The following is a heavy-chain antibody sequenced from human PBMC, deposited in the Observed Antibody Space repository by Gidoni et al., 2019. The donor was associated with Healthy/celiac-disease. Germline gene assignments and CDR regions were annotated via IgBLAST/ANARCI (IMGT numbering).Heavy chain of an antibody. J-gene: IGHJ5*02. V-gene: IGHV4-39*01. D-gene: IGHD3-10*01. Sequence: QLQLQESGPGLVKPSETLSLTCPVSGGSISSSSYYWGWIRQPPGKGLEWIGSIYYSGSTYHNPSLKSRVTISVDTSKNQFSLKLSSVTAADTAVYYCARHVGLRGRGPNWFDPWGQGTLVTVSS. CDR3: ARHVGLRGRGPNWFDP. CDR1: GGSISSSSYY. CDR2: IYYSGST.